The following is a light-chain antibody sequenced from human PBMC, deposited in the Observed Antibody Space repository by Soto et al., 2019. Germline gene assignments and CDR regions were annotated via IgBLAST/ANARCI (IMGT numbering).Light chain of an antibody. CDR3: QTWGSSWV. J-gene: IGLJ3*02. CDR2: INSDGSH. Sequence: QLVLTQSPSASASLGASVKLTCTLSSGHSSYAIAWHQQQPEKGPQFLMKINSDGSHNRGDGISDRFSGSSSGAERYLTISSLQSEDEADYYCQTWGSSWVLGGGTKLTVL. CDR1: SGHSSYA. V-gene: IGLV4-69*01.